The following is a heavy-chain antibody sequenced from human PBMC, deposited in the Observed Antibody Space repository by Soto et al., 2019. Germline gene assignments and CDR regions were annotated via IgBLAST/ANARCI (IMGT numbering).Heavy chain of an antibody. J-gene: IGHJ5*02. CDR1: GVSISSGGYY. CDR3: ATIQLGPNWFDP. V-gene: IGHV4-31*03. Sequence: TLCLTCPVSGVSISSGGYYWSWIRQHPGKGLEWIGYIYYSWITYYNPSLKSRVTISVDTSKNQFSLKLSSVTAADTAVYYCATIQLGPNWFDPWGQGTLVTVYS. D-gene: IGHD2-2*01. CDR2: IYYSWIT.